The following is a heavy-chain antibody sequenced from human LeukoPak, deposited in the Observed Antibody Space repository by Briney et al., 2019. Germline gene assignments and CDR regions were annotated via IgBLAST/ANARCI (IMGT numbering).Heavy chain of an antibody. CDR2: ISGSGGST. J-gene: IGHJ6*02. D-gene: IGHD3-9*01. Sequence: GGSLRLSCAASGFTFSSYAMSWVRQAPGKGLEWVSAISGSGGSTYYADSVKGRFTISRDNSKNTLYLQMNSLRAEDTAVYYCAPEEGYFDWLLSPQLNDYYYYGMDVWGQGTTVTVSS. CDR3: APEEGYFDWLLSPQLNDYYYYGMDV. CDR1: GFTFSSYA. V-gene: IGHV3-23*01.